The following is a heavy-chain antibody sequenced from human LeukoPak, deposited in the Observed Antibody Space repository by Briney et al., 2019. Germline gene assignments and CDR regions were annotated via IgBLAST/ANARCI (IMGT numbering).Heavy chain of an antibody. CDR3: ARERAAMDS. CDR2: IYYSGST. CDR1: GGSIRSDY. Sequence: SETLSLTCIVSGGSIRSDYWSWIRQPPGKGLEWIGYIYYSGSTNYNPSLKSRVTISVDTSKNQFALKLNSVTAADTAVYFCARERAAMDSWGQGTLVTVSS. D-gene: IGHD5-18*01. V-gene: IGHV4-59*01. J-gene: IGHJ4*02.